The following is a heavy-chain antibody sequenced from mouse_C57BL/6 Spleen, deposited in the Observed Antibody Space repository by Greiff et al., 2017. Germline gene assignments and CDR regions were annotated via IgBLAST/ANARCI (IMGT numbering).Heavy chain of an antibody. CDR2: INPSNGGT. CDR1: GYTFTSYW. Sequence: VKLVESGTELVKPGASVKLSCKASGYTFTSYWMHWVKQRPGQGLEWIGNINPSNGGTNYNEKFKSKATLTVDKSSSTAYMQLSSLTSEDSAVYYCARRRLRGGYYDYDYFDYWGQGTTLTVSS. CDR3: ARRRLRGGYYDYDYFDY. D-gene: IGHD2-4*01. V-gene: IGHV1-53*01. J-gene: IGHJ2*01.